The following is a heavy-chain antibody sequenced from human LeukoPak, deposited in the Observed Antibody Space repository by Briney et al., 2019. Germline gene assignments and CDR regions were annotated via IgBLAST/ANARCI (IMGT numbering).Heavy chain of an antibody. CDR2: INHSGST. V-gene: IGHV4-34*01. J-gene: IGHJ4*02. Sequence: SDTLSLTCAVYGGSFSGYYWSWMRQPPGKGLEWIGEINHSGSTNYYPSLKSRVTISVDTSKNQFSVKLSSVTAAVTAVYHCAMGDPSGSSSSYRELFDYWGQGNLVTVSS. CDR1: GGSFSGYY. D-gene: IGHD6-13*01. CDR3: AMGDPSGSSSSYRELFDY.